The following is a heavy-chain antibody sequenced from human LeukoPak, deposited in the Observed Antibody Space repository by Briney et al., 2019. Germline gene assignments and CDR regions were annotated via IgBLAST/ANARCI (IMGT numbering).Heavy chain of an antibody. CDR3: AKMQGYFDY. V-gene: IGHV3-23*01. Sequence: GGSLRLSCEASGLTFSSYGMSWVRQAPGKGLQWVSAITGDGTTTYYADSVMGRFTISRDNSKNMLYLQMSSLRAEDTAVYYCAKMQGYFDYWGQGTLVPVSS. CDR2: ITGDGTTT. CDR1: GLTFSSYG. J-gene: IGHJ4*02.